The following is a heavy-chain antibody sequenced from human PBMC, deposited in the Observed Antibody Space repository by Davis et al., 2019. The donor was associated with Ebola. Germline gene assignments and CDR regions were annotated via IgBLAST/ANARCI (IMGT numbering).Heavy chain of an antibody. D-gene: IGHD3-22*01. J-gene: IGHJ4*02. CDR1: GGTFSSYA. CDR2: TIPIFGTA. Sequence: SVKVSCKASGGTFSSYAISWVRQAPGQGLEWMGGTIPIFGTANYAQKFQGRVTITADESTSTAYMELSSLRSEDTAVYYCARLRQYYDSSGYYPYFDYWGQGTLVTVSS. V-gene: IGHV1-69*13. CDR3: ARLRQYYDSSGYYPYFDY.